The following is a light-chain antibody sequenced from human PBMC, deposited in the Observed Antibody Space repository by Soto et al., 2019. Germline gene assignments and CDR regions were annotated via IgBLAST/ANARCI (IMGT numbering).Light chain of an antibody. J-gene: IGKJ1*01. CDR2: GAF. Sequence: EILMTQSPVTLSVSPGERATISCRASQSVSSNLAWYQQKPGKAPNLLIYGAFTRATGIPSRFSGTGSGTEFTLTISSLQSEDFALYYCQQYNAWPLTFGQGTKVEI. CDR1: QSVSSN. CDR3: QQYNAWPLT. V-gene: IGKV3-15*01.